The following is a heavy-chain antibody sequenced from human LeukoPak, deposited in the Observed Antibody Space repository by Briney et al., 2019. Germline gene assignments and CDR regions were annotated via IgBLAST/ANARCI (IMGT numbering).Heavy chain of an antibody. V-gene: IGHV3-23*01. D-gene: IGHD3-22*01. CDR1: GFTFSSYA. CDR2: ISGSGGST. Sequence: GGSLRLSCAASGFTFSSYAMSWVRQAPGKRLEWVSAISGSGGSTYYADSVKGRFTISRDNSKNTLYLQMNSLRAEDTAVYYCAKNDDSSGYPLKNYFVYWGQGTLVTVSS. J-gene: IGHJ4*02. CDR3: AKNDDSSGYPLKNYFVY.